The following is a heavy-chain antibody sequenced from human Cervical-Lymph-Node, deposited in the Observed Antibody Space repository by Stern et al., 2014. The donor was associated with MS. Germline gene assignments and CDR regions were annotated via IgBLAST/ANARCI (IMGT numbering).Heavy chain of an antibody. Sequence: QVQLVQSGAEGKKPGASVKVSCKASGYTFTSYYMHWVRQAPGQGLEWMGIINPSGGSTSYAQKFQGRVTMTRDTSTSTVYMELSSLRSEDTAVYYCARDPPYYDSSGYGFYCYYGMDVWGQGTTVTVSS. V-gene: IGHV1-46*03. J-gene: IGHJ6*02. CDR1: GYTFTSYY. CDR3: ARDPPYYDSSGYGFYCYYGMDV. D-gene: IGHD3-22*01. CDR2: INPSGGST.